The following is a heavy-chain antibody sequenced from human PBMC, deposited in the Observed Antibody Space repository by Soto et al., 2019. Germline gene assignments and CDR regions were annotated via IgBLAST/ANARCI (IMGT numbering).Heavy chain of an antibody. J-gene: IGHJ5*02. Sequence: SETLSLTCTVSGGSISSSSYYWGWIRQPPGKGLELIGSIYYSGSTYYNPSLKSRVTISVDTSKNQFSLKLSSVTAADTAVYYCVGEQTPYDILTGYHPYNWFDPWGQGTLVTVSS. CDR1: GGSISSSSYY. D-gene: IGHD3-9*01. CDR3: VGEQTPYDILTGYHPYNWFDP. V-gene: IGHV4-39*02. CDR2: IYYSGST.